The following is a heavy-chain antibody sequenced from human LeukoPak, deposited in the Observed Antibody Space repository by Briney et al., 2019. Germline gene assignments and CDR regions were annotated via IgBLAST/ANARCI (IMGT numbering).Heavy chain of an antibody. Sequence: GGSLRLSCAASGFTFSSYAMHWVRQAPGKGLEWVAVISYDGSNKYYADSVKGRFTISRDNSKNTLYLQMNSLRAEDTAVYYCARVQAAAGTAGGDYWGQGTLVTASS. CDR1: GFTFSSYA. CDR2: ISYDGSNK. D-gene: IGHD6-13*01. V-gene: IGHV3-30-3*01. J-gene: IGHJ4*02. CDR3: ARVQAAAGTAGGDY.